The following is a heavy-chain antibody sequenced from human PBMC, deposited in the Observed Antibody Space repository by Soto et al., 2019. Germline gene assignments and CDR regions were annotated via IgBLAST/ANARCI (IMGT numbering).Heavy chain of an antibody. J-gene: IGHJ4*02. Sequence: QVQLQESGPGLVKPSETLSLTCTVSGGSISSYYWSWIRQSPGKGLEWIGYIYYGGSTKYNPSLKSRITISVDTSTNQFSLKLRSVTAADTAVYYCARGRGDTAMAWYYWGQGTLVTVSS. CDR1: GGSISSYY. CDR3: ARGRGDTAMAWYY. CDR2: IYYGGST. V-gene: IGHV4-59*01. D-gene: IGHD5-18*01.